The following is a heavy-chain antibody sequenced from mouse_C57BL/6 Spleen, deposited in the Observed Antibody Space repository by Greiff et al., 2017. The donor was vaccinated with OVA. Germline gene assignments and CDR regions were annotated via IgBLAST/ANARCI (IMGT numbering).Heavy chain of an antibody. Sequence: QVQLQQPGAELVKPGASVKLSCKASGYTFTSYWMQWVKQRPGQGLEWIGEIDPSDSYTNYNQKFKGKATLTVDTSSSTAYMQLSSLTSEDSAVYYCARGDRAYWGQGTLVTVSA. CDR3: ARGDRAY. V-gene: IGHV1-50*01. D-gene: IGHD2-14*01. J-gene: IGHJ3*01. CDR2: IDPSDSYT. CDR1: GYTFTSYW.